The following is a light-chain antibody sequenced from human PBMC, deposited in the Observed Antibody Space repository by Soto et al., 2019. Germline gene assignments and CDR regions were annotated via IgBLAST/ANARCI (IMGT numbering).Light chain of an antibody. J-gene: IGKJ1*01. CDR2: DAS. CDR1: ESVSGW. Sequence: IRMTQSPSSLSASTGDTFTVACRASESVSGWLAWYQQKPGEAPKFLIYDASALPRGVPSRFSGSGSGTKFTLTIASLQPDDFATYYCQQYETFSGTFGPGTKVDIK. CDR3: QQYETFSGT. V-gene: IGKV1-5*01.